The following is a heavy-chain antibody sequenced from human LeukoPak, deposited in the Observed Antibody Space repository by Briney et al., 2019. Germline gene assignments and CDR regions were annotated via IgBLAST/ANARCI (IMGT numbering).Heavy chain of an antibody. Sequence: SVTVSCKASGFTFTSSAMQWVRQARGQRLEWIGWIVVGSGNTNYAQKFQERVTITRDMSTSTAYMELSSLRSEDTAVYYCAVSGYSSGWLYYYYYYGMDVWGQGTTVTVSS. CDR1: GFTFTSSA. J-gene: IGHJ6*02. V-gene: IGHV1-58*02. D-gene: IGHD6-19*01. CDR3: AVSGYSSGWLYYYYYYGMDV. CDR2: IVVGSGNT.